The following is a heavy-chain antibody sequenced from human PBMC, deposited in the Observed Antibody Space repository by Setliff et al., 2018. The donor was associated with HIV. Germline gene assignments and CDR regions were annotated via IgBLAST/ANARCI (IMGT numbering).Heavy chain of an antibody. J-gene: IGHJ6*03. CDR1: GFTFSNYG. D-gene: IGHD2-15*01. Sequence: GGSLRLSCAASGFTFSNYGMHWVRQAPGKGLEWVAVIWYDGSDKYYADSVKGRFTISRDNSKNTLDLQMNSLRAEDTAVYYCARDPLRGYCSGGTCYSAGHYYYYCYMDVWGKGTTVTVSS. CDR3: ARDPLRGYCSGGTCYSAGHYYYYCYMDV. V-gene: IGHV3-33*01. CDR2: IWYDGSDK.